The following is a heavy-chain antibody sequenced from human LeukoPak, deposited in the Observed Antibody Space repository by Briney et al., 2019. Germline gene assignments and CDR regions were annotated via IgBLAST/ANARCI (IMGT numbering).Heavy chain of an antibody. CDR3: ARDDYGDYDFDY. CDR2: ISSSSTTI. CDR1: GFTFSRYS. J-gene: IGHJ4*02. D-gene: IGHD4-17*01. Sequence: PGGSLRLSCAASGFTFSRYSMNWVRQAPGKGLEWVSFISSSSTTIFYADSVKGRFTISRDNAKNSLFLQMNSLRAEDTAVYYCARDDYGDYDFDYWGQGTLVAVFS. V-gene: IGHV3-48*01.